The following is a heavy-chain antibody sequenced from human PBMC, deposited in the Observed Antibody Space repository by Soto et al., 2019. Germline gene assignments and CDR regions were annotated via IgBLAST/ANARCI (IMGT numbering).Heavy chain of an antibody. V-gene: IGHV4-59*01. J-gene: IGHJ2*01. CDR3: ARRLGLRLSPYWYFDL. Sequence: QVQLQESGPGLVKPPETLSLTCTVSGGSISSYYWSWIRQPPGKGLEWIGYIYYSGSTNYNPSLKSRVTIPVDTSNNQFSLKLSSVTAADTAVYYCARRLGLRLSPYWYFDLWGRGTLVTVSS. D-gene: IGHD5-12*01. CDR2: IYYSGST. CDR1: GGSISSYY.